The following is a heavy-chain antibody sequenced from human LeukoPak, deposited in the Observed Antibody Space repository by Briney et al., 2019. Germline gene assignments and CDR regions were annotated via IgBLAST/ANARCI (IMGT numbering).Heavy chain of an antibody. Sequence: GASVEVSCKASGGTFSSYAISWVRQAPGQGLEWMGGIIPIFGTANYAQKFQGRVTITTDESTSTAYMELSSLRSEDTAVYYCARDRGYSGYFDYWGQGTLVTVSS. CDR3: ARDRGYSGYFDY. J-gene: IGHJ4*02. V-gene: IGHV1-69*05. CDR2: IIPIFGTA. CDR1: GGTFSSYA. D-gene: IGHD5-12*01.